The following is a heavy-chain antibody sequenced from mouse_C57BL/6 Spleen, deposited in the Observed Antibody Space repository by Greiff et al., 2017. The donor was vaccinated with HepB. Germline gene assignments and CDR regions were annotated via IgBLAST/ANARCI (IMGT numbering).Heavy chain of an antibody. CDR3: ARSSGRDAMDY. V-gene: IGHV5-17*01. D-gene: IGHD3-1*01. J-gene: IGHJ4*01. CDR1: GFTFSDYG. CDR2: ISSGSSTI. Sequence: EVMLVESGGGLVKPGGSLKLSCAASGFTFSDYGMHWVRQAPEKGLEWVAYISSGSSTIYYADTVKGRFTISRDNAKNTLFLQMTSLRSEDTAMYYCARSSGRDAMDYWGQGTSVTVSS.